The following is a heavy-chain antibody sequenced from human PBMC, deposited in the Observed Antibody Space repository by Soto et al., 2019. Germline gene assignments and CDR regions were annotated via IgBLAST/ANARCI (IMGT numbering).Heavy chain of an antibody. D-gene: IGHD5-18*01. J-gene: IGHJ6*02. V-gene: IGHV3-53*02. CDR1: GFTVTSNY. CDR3: ARVDTYDYYYAMDV. Sequence: EVQLVETGGGLIQPGGSLSLSCAASGFTVTSNYMNWVRQPPGKGLEWVSIIYSSGATYYADSVKGRFTISRDKSKNTLYLQMRNLRAEDTAIYYCARVDTYDYYYAMDVWGQGTRSPSP. CDR2: IYSSGAT.